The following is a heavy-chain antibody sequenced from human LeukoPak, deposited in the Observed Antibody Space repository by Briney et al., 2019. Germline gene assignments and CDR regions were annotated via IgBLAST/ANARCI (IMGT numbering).Heavy chain of an antibody. D-gene: IGHD6-13*01. CDR3: ARDGSSWSTMEG. CDR2: INPNSGGT. Sequence: ASVKVSCKASGYTFTGYYMRWVRQAPGQGLEWMGWINPNSGGTNYAQKFQGRVTMTRDTSISTAYMELSRLRSDDTAVYYCARDGSSWSTMEGWGRGTLVTVSS. V-gene: IGHV1-2*02. CDR1: GYTFTGYY. J-gene: IGHJ4*02.